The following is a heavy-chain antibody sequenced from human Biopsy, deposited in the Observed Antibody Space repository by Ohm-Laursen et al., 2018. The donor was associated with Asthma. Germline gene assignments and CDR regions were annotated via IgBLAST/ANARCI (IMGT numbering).Heavy chain of an antibody. Sequence: SLRLSCAAPEFPFSSYAMNWVRQAPGKGLGWVSSISGNGDNTHYSDSVQGRFIISSDISKNILSLQMNSLRPEDTAVYYCARDVVWFREVGGMDVWGQGTTVTVSS. V-gene: IGHV3-23*01. CDR2: ISGNGDNT. D-gene: IGHD3-10*01. J-gene: IGHJ6*02. CDR1: EFPFSSYA. CDR3: ARDVVWFREVGGMDV.